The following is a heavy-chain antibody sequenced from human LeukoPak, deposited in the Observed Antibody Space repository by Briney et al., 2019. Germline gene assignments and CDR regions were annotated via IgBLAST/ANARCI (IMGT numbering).Heavy chain of an antibody. J-gene: IGHJ6*03. D-gene: IGHD1-26*01. Sequence: GGSLRLSCAASGFTFSSYSMNWVRQAPGKGLEWVSSISSSSSYIYYADSVKGRFTISRDNAKNSLYLQMNSLRAEDTAVYYCARDAGRWATKDYLYMDVWGKGTTVTVSS. CDR1: GFTFSSYS. CDR2: ISSSSSYI. CDR3: ARDAGRWATKDYLYMDV. V-gene: IGHV3-21*01.